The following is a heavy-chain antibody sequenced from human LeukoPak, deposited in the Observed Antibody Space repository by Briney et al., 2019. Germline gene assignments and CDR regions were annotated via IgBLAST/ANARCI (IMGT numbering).Heavy chain of an antibody. V-gene: IGHV1-2*02. CDR1: GYTFIDYY. D-gene: IGHD3-10*01. CDR2: INPKNGDT. Sequence: ASVKVSCKASGYTFIDYYMHWVRQASGQGLEWVAWINPKNGDTKYAQKFQGRVTVTRDTSINTAYMELRSLRSDDTAVYYCAREWDYYAVWGQGTMVSVSS. CDR3: AREWDYYAV. J-gene: IGHJ4*02.